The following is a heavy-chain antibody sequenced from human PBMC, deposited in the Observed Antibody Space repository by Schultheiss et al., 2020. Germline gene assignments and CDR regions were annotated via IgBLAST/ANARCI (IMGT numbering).Heavy chain of an antibody. CDR2: IKSKTDGGTT. V-gene: IGHV3-15*01. CDR3: AKDTTVVTPWYFDL. J-gene: IGHJ2*01. D-gene: IGHD4-23*01. Sequence: GGSLRLSCAASGLTFSNAWMSWVRQAPGKGLEWVGRIKSKTDGGTTDYAAPVKGRFTISRDDSKNTLYLQMNSLRAEDTAVYYCAKDTTVVTPWYFDLWGRGTLVTVSS. CDR1: GLTFSNAW.